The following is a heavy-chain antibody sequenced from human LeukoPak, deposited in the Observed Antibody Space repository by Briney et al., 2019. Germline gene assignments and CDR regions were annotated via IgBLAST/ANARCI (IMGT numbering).Heavy chain of an antibody. CDR1: GYSISSGYY. Sequence: SETLSLTCAVSGYSISSGYYWGWIRQPPGKGLEWIGSIYHSGSTYYNPSLKSRVTISVDTSKNQFSLKLSSMTAADTAVYYCARRAPSPYYMDVWGKGTTVTVSS. J-gene: IGHJ6*03. D-gene: IGHD6-6*01. V-gene: IGHV4-38-2*01. CDR2: IYHSGST. CDR3: ARRAPSPYYMDV.